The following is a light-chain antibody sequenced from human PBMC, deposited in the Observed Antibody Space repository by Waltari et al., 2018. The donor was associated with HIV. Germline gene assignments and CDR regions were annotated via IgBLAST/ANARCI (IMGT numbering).Light chain of an antibody. CDR3: QAWDTSTGV. Sequence: SYELIQPPSVSVSPGQTATITCPGDNLGDKYVCWYQQKPGQSPVLVVYQDNKRPSVIPERFSGSNSGNTATLTINGTQAVDEGDYYCQAWDTSTGVFGAGTKVSVL. CDR1: NLGDKY. J-gene: IGLJ1*01. V-gene: IGLV3-1*01. CDR2: QDN.